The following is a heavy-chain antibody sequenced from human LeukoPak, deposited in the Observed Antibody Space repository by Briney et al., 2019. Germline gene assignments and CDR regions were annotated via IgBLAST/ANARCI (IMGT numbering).Heavy chain of an antibody. CDR2: ISGSGGKA. V-gene: IGHV3-23*01. CDR1: GFTFSSYA. Sequence: PGGSLRLSCAASGFTFSSYAMNWVRQAPGKGLEWVSAISGSGGKANYADSVKGRFTMSRDNFKNTLYLRMDSLRAEDTAVYYCAKDQGGYSAYGHLDYWGQGTLVTVSS. J-gene: IGHJ4*02. D-gene: IGHD5-12*01. CDR3: AKDQGGYSAYGHLDY.